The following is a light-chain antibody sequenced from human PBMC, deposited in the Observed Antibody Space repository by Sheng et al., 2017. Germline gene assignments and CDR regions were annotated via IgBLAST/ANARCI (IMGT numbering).Light chain of an antibody. CDR3: QQYGSSVGT. V-gene: IGKV3-20*01. CDR2: DAS. Sequence: EIVLTQSPATLSLSPGERATLSCRASQSVSSYLAWYQQKPGQAPRLLIYDASNRATGIPDRFSGSGSGTDFTLTINRLEPEDFAVYYCQQYGSSVGTFGGGPRWRSN. CDR1: QSVSSY. J-gene: IGKJ4*01.